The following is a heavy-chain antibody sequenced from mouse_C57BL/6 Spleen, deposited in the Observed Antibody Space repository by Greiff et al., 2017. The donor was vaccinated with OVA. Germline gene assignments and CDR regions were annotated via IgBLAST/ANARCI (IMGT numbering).Heavy chain of an antibody. V-gene: IGHV1-22*01. Sequence: EVQLQQSGPELVKPGASVKMSCKASGYTFTDYNMHWVKQSHGKSLEWIGYINPNNGGTSYNQKFKGKATLTVNKSSSTAYMELRSLTSEDSAVYYCAREGLITTVVATGFDYWGQGTTLTVSS. D-gene: IGHD1-1*01. CDR3: AREGLITTVVATGFDY. CDR2: INPNNGGT. J-gene: IGHJ2*01. CDR1: GYTFTDYN.